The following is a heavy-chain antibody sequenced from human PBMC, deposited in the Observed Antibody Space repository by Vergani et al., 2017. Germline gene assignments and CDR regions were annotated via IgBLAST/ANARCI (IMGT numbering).Heavy chain of an antibody. D-gene: IGHD3-10*01. V-gene: IGHV4-34*01. Sequence: QVQLQQWGAGLLKPSETLSLTCAVYGGSFSGYYWSWIRQPPGKGLEWIGEINHSGSTNYNPSLKSRVNISVDTSKNQFSLKLSSVTAADTAVYYCARGRGGYYGSGSYYRPSGYYYGMDVWGQGTTVTVSS. CDR1: GGSFSGYY. CDR3: ARGRGGYYGSGSYYRPSGYYYGMDV. CDR2: INHSGST. J-gene: IGHJ6*02.